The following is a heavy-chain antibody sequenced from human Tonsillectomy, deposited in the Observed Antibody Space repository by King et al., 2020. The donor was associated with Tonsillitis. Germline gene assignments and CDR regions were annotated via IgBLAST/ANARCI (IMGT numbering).Heavy chain of an antibody. D-gene: IGHD2-15*01. CDR2: ISYDGSNK. J-gene: IGHJ4*02. CDR3: AKGIRDCSGGSCYYGFDY. Sequence: VQLVESGGGVVQPGRSLRLSCAASGFTFSSYGMHWVRQAPGKGLEWVAVISYDGSNKYYADSVKGRFTISRDNSKNTLYLQMNRLRAEDTAVYYCAKGIRDCSGGSCYYGFDYWGQGTLGTVSS. CDR1: GFTFSSYG. V-gene: IGHV3-30*18.